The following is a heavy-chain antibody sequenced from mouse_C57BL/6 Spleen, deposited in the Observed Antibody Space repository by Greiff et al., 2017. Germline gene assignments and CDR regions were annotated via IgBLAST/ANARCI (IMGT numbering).Heavy chain of an antibody. CDR1: GYTFTDYE. J-gene: IGHJ3*01. D-gene: IGHD1-1*01. CDR2: IDPETGGT. CDR3: TKSTTVVGTY. V-gene: IGHV1-15*01. Sequence: QVHVKQSGAELVRPGASVTLSCKASGYTFTDYEMHWVKQTPVHGLEWIGAIDPETGGTAYNQKFKGKAILTADKSSSTASMELRSLTSEDSAVYYCTKSTTVVGTYRGQGTLVTVSA.